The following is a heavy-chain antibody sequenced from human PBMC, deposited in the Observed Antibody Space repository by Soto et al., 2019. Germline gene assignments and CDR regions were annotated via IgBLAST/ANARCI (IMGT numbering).Heavy chain of an antibody. J-gene: IGHJ4*02. CDR2: ITSSSTI. V-gene: IGHV3-11*01. D-gene: IGHD1-7*01. CDR3: ARDWNSND. CDR1: GFTFSDYF. Sequence: PGGSLRLSCAASGFTFSDYFMSWIRQAPGKGLECVSYITSSSTIYYSDSVKGRFTISRDNAKNSLFLQMNSLRAEDTAVYYCARDWNSNDWGQGTLVTVSS.